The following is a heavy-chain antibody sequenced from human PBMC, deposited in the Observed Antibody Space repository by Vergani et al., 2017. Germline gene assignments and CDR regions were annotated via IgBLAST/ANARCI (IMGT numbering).Heavy chain of an antibody. Sequence: ESGPGLVKPSETLSLTCTVSGGSISSYYWSWIRQPPGKGLEWLALIDWDDDKYYSTSLKTRLTISKDTSKNQVVLTMTNMDPVDTATYYCARSVTGGPFDAFDIWGQGTMVTVSS. J-gene: IGHJ3*02. CDR2: IDWDDDK. CDR3: ARSVTGGPFDAFDI. CDR1: GGSISSYY. V-gene: IGHV2-70*18. D-gene: IGHD7-27*01.